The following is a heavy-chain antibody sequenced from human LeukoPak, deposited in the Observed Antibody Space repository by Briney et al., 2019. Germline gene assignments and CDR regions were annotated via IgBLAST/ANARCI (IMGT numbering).Heavy chain of an antibody. CDR3: ATSTGGYSDLYFHY. J-gene: IGHJ4*02. Sequence: ASVKVSCKASGYTFTAYGISLVRQAPGQGLEWMGWISGYNGDTKYAQRFEGRVTMTTDTSTTTAFMDLRSLRSDDTAVYFCATSTGGYSDLYFHYWGQGTLVSVSS. V-gene: IGHV1-18*01. CDR2: ISGYNGDT. CDR1: GYTFTAYG. D-gene: IGHD3-22*01.